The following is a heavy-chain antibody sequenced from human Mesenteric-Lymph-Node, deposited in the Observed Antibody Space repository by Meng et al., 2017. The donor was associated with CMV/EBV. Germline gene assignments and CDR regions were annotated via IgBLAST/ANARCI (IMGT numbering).Heavy chain of an antibody. CDR1: GFTVSSNY. J-gene: IGHJ6*02. Sequence: GESLKISCAASGFTVSSNYMSWVRQAPGKGLEWVSSISSGSIFIDYADSLKGRFTISRDDAKSSLYLQVNSLRAEDTAVYYCAREQQSVTTFGGVTLPYYYGMDVWGQGTTVTVSS. CDR3: AREQQSVTTFGGVTLPYYYGMDV. D-gene: IGHD3-16*01. V-gene: IGHV3-21*06. CDR2: ISSGSIFI.